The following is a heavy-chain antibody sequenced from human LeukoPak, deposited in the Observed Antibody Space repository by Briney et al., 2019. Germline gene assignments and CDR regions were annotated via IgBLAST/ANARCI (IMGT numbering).Heavy chain of an antibody. D-gene: IGHD3-22*01. CDR3: VRGYYYDSSGSEYYGMDV. Sequence: SVKVSCKASGGTFSSYAISWVRQAPGQGLEWMGRIIPILGIANYAQKFQGRVTITADKSTSTAYMELSSLRSEDTAVYHCVRGYYYDSSGSEYYGMDVWGQGTTVTVSS. J-gene: IGHJ6*02. CDR1: GGTFSSYA. CDR2: IIPILGIA. V-gene: IGHV1-69*04.